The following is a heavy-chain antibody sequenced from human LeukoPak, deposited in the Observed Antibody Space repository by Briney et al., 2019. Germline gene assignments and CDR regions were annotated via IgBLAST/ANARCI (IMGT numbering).Heavy chain of an antibody. D-gene: IGHD3-22*01. CDR1: GYTFTGYY. J-gene: IGHJ6*02. Sequence: ASVKVSCKASGYTFTGYYMHWVRQAPGQGHEWMGWINPNSGGTNYAQKFQGRVTMTRDTSISTAYMELSRLRSDDTAVYYCARAENYYDSSGYHRPYYYYGMDVWGQGTTVTVSS. V-gene: IGHV1-2*02. CDR3: ARAENYYDSSGYHRPYYYYGMDV. CDR2: INPNSGGT.